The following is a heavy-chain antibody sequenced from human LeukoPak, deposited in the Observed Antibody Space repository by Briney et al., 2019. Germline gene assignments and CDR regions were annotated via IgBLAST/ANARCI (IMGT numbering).Heavy chain of an antibody. V-gene: IGHV3-53*01. CDR2: IYSGGST. CDR1: GFTVSSNY. Sequence: GGSLRLSCAASGFTVSSNYMSWVRQAPGKGLEWVSVIYSGGSTYYADSVKGRFTISRDNSKNTLYLQMNNLRAEDTAVYYCAMTTVAGTFDYWGQGTLVTVSS. J-gene: IGHJ4*02. D-gene: IGHD6-19*01. CDR3: AMTTVAGTFDY.